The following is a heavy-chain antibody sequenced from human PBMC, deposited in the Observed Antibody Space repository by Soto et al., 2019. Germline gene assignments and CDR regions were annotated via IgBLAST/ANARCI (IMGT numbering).Heavy chain of an antibody. CDR2: ISGSGGGT. V-gene: IGHV3-23*01. Sequence: GGSLRLSCAASVFTFSNDAVTWVRQAPGKGLEWVSTISGSGGGTYYADSVKGRFTVSRDNSKNTLYLQMNSLRAEDTAVYYCAKDQGSSWYEIDYWGQGTLVTVSS. CDR3: AKDQGSSWYEIDY. J-gene: IGHJ4*02. D-gene: IGHD6-13*01. CDR1: VFTFSNDA.